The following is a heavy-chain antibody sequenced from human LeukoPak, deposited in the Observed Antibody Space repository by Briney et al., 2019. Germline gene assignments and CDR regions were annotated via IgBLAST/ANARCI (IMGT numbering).Heavy chain of an antibody. J-gene: IGHJ4*02. D-gene: IGHD6-13*01. CDR3: ARVDKQQLVRENY. V-gene: IGHV1-2*02. Sequence: GASVKVSCKASGFTFTGYYFHWVRQAPGQGLEWVGWINPNNGGTNYAQKFQGRVTITRDTSISTAYMEMSSLRSDDTAVYYCARVDKQQLVRENYWGQGTLVTVSS. CDR2: INPNNGGT. CDR1: GFTFTGYY.